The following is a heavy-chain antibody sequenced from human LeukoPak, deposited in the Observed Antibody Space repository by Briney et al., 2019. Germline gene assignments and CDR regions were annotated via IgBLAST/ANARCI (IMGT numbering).Heavy chain of an antibody. Sequence: SETLSLTCTVSGGSISSGGYYWSWIRQHPGKGLEWIGYIYYSGSTYYNPSLKSRVTISVDTSKNQFSLKLSSVTAAGTAVYYCAREGDGYNIDYWGQGTLVTVSS. V-gene: IGHV4-31*03. J-gene: IGHJ4*02. CDR1: GGSISSGGYY. D-gene: IGHD5-24*01. CDR2: IYYSGST. CDR3: AREGDGYNIDY.